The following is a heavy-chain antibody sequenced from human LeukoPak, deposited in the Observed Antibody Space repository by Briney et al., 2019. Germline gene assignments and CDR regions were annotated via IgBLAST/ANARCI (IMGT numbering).Heavy chain of an antibody. CDR3: ALLFNSTWYRFDS. V-gene: IGHV1-2*02. CDR1: GYTFTDYY. D-gene: IGHD6-13*01. J-gene: IGHJ4*02. Sequence: ASVKVSCKASGYTFTDYYIHWVRQAPGQGLEWMGWVNPNSGDTNHAHKFQGRVTMTSDTSISTAYMDLNRVRSDDTAVYYCALLFNSTWYRFDSWGQGTLVTVSS. CDR2: VNPNSGDT.